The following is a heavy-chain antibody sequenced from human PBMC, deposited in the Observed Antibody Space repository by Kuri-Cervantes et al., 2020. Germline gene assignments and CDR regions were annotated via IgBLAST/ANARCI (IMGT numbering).Heavy chain of an antibody. CDR3: ARYPSSYYHYYMDV. Sequence: GGSLRLSCAASGFTFDDYAMHWVRQAPGKGLEWVSYISSSGSTIYYADSVKGRFTISRDNAKNSLYLQMNSLRAEDTAVYYCARYPSSYYHYYMDVWGKGTTVTVSS. CDR2: ISSSGSTI. J-gene: IGHJ6*03. D-gene: IGHD2-2*01. V-gene: IGHV3-48*03. CDR1: GFTFDDYA.